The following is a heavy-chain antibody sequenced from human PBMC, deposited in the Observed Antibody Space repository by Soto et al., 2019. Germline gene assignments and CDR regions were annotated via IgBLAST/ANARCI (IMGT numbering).Heavy chain of an antibody. CDR2: INAGNGNT. D-gene: IGHD3-22*01. J-gene: IGHJ4*02. V-gene: IGHV1-3*01. CDR1: GYAFTWFT. Sequence: QVQLVQSGAEVKKPGASVKVSCKASGYAFTWFTIHWVRQAPGQRLEWMGWINAGNGNTKYSQNFQGRVTFTRDTSANTAYMELTSLISEDTAVYYCARPKYYDDCLDSCGQGTLFTVSS. CDR3: ARPKYYDDCLDS.